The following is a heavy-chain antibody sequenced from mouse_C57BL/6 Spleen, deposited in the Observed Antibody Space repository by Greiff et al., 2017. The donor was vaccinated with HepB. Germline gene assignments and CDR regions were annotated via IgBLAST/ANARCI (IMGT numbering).Heavy chain of an antibody. CDR1: GYTFTDYE. V-gene: IGHV1-15*01. D-gene: IGHD2-4*01. CDR3: TNYDYDY. J-gene: IGHJ2*01. Sequence: VQLQQSGAELVRPGASVTLSCKASGYTFTDYEMHWVKQTPVHGLEWIRAIDPETGGTAYNQKFKGKAILTADKSSSTAYMELRSLTSEDSAVYYCTNYDYDYWGQGTTLTVSS. CDR2: IDPETGGT.